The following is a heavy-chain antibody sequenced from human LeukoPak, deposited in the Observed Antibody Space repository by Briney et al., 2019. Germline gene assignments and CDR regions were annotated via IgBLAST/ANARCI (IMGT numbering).Heavy chain of an antibody. Sequence: ASVKVSCKASGYTFSSHAMIWVRQAPGQGFEWMGWINTNTGNPRYGQGFTGRFVFSLDTSVSTAYLQISSLKAEDTAVYFCARTRIPYYFGSGSPDYWGQGTLVTVSS. CDR1: GYTFSSHA. CDR3: ARTRIPYYFGSGSPDY. CDR2: INTNTGNP. J-gene: IGHJ4*02. V-gene: IGHV7-4-1*02. D-gene: IGHD3-10*01.